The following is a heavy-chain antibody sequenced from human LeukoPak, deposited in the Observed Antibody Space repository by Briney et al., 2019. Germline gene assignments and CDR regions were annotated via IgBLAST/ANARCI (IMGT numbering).Heavy chain of an antibody. D-gene: IGHD4-17*01. J-gene: IGHJ3*02. CDR2: INSSGSTI. CDR1: GFTFSSYE. CDR3: ARDGERDYGDSNGAFDI. V-gene: IGHV3-48*03. Sequence: GGSLRLSCAASGFTFSSYEMNWVRQAPGKGLEWVSYINSSGSTIYYADSVKGRFTISRDNAKNSLYLQMNSLRAEDTAVYYCARDGERDYGDSNGAFDIWGQGTMVTVSS.